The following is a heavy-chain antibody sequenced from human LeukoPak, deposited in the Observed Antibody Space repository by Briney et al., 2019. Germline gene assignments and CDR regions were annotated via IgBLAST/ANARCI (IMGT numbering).Heavy chain of an antibody. CDR1: RSNFRGSH. V-gene: IGHV1-69*02. J-gene: IGHJ1*01. D-gene: IGHD1-14*01. Sequence: SANLSCTSSRSNFRGSHLSRERQAPAQAHECTGRIIPMIGITNYAQNFQGRVTITADKSTSTAYMELSSLRADDTAVYYCARLTDYLVDSVIGYWGQATLITVS. CDR3: ARLTDYLVDSVIGY. CDR2: IIPMIGIT.